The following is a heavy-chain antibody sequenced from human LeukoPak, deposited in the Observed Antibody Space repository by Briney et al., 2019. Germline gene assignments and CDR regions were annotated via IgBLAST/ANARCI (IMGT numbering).Heavy chain of an antibody. CDR1: GGSISSYY. CDR3: AIDSGSYSFDY. CDR2: IYYSGST. Sequence: SETLSLTCTVSGGSISSYYWSWIRQPPGKGLEWIGYIYYSGSTYYNPSLKSQVTISVDTSKNQFSLKLSSVTAADTAVYYCAIDSGSYSFDYWGQGTLVTVSS. D-gene: IGHD1-26*01. V-gene: IGHV4-59*04. J-gene: IGHJ4*02.